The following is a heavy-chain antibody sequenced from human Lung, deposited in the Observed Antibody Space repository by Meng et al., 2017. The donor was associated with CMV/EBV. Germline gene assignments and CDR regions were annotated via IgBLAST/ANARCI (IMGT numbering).Heavy chain of an antibody. CDR2: ISYDGSNK. CDR3: ARAHYDFWSGCLWSDYYYGMDV. D-gene: IGHD3-3*01. Sequence: GGSLRLXCAASGFTFSSYAMRWVRQAPGKGLEWVAVISYDGSNKYYADSVKGRFTISRDNSKNTLYLQRNSLRAEDTAVYYCARAHYDFWSGCLWSDYYYGMDVWXQGTTVTVSS. V-gene: IGHV3-30*04. J-gene: IGHJ6*02. CDR1: GFTFSSYA.